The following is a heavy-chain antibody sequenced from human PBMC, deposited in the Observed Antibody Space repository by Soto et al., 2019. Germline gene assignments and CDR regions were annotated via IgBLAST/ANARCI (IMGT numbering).Heavy chain of an antibody. CDR3: TRDASRDSSARSWFDP. CDR2: ISSNSAYI. CDR1: GFTFRSFT. V-gene: IGHV3-21*01. D-gene: IGHD6-13*01. J-gene: IGHJ5*02. Sequence: KPGGSLRLSCAASGFTFRSFTMNWVRQAPGKGLEWVSTISSNSAYIYYTDALRGRFTISRDNAKNSLHLQMNSLRAEDTAVYYCTRDASRDSSARSWFDPWGPGTLVTVSS.